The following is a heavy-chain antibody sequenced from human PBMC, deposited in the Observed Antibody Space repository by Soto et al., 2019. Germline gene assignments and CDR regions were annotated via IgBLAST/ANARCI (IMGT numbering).Heavy chain of an antibody. J-gene: IGHJ4*02. CDR2: INAGNGNT. CDR3: AISSGWYYVSY. V-gene: IGHV1-3*01. Sequence: QVQLVQSGAEVKKPGASVKVSCKASGYTFTSYAMHWVRQAPGQRLEWMGWINAGNGNTKYSQKFQGRVTITRDTSASTAYMELSSLRPEDTAVYYCAISSGWYYVSYWGQGTLGTVSS. D-gene: IGHD6-19*01. CDR1: GYTFTSYA.